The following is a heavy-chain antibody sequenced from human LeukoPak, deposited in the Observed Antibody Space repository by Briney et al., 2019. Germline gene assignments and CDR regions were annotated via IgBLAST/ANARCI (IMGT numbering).Heavy chain of an antibody. V-gene: IGHV1-2*02. Sequence: ASVKVSCKASGYTFTGYYMHWVRQAPGQGLEWMGWINPNSGGTNYAQKFQGRVTMTRDTSISTAYMELSRLRSDDTAVYYCARGDIVATVGYYYYYYYMDVWGKGTTVTVSS. D-gene: IGHD5-12*01. CDR1: GYTFTGYY. J-gene: IGHJ6*03. CDR3: ARGDIVATVGYYYYYYYMDV. CDR2: INPNSGGT.